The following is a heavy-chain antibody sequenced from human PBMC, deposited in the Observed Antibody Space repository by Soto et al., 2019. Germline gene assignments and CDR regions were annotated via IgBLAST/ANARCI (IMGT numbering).Heavy chain of an antibody. Sequence: GGSLRLSCAASGFTLSSYAMHWVRQAPGKGLEWVAVISYDGSNKYYADSVKGRFTISRDNSKNTLYLQMNSLRAEDTAVYYCARPRDYYDSSGKYCLDYWGQGTLVTVSS. CDR3: ARPRDYYDSSGKYCLDY. CDR2: ISYDGSNK. CDR1: GFTLSSYA. V-gene: IGHV3-30-3*01. D-gene: IGHD3-22*01. J-gene: IGHJ4*02.